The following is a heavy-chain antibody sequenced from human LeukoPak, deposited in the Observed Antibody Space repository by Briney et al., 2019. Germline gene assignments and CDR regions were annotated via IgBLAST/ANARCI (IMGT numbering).Heavy chain of an antibody. D-gene: IGHD3-3*01. CDR1: GFTFSSYW. CDR3: ARHNYDFWSVYMDV. J-gene: IGHJ6*03. V-gene: IGHV3-7*01. Sequence: LSGGSLRLSCAASGFTFSSYWMSWVRQAPGKGLEWLANIKQDGSEKYYVDSVKGRFTISRDNAKNSLYLQMNSLRAEDTAVYYCARHNYDFWSVYMDVWGKGTTVTVSS. CDR2: IKQDGSEK.